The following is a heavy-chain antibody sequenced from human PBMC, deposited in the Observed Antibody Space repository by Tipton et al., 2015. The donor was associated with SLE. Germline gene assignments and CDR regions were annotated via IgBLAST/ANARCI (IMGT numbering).Heavy chain of an antibody. Sequence: LRLSCTVSGVSIDGYYWSWLRQPAGKGLEWIGHFYTSGNTNYNTIYNPSLKSRVAMSADTSKNHFSLRLTSVTAADTAVYYCARESDMTTSLDYWGQGTLVTVSS. J-gene: IGHJ4*02. V-gene: IGHV4-4*07. CDR2: FYTSGNT. D-gene: IGHD4-11*01. CDR1: GVSIDGYY. CDR3: ARESDMTTSLDY.